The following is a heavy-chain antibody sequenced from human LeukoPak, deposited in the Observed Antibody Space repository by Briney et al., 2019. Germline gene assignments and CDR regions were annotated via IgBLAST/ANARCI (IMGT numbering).Heavy chain of an antibody. V-gene: IGHV3-21*01. Sequence: GGSLRLSCAASGFTFSTYSMNWVRQAPGEGLEWVSSIISSSNYIYYADSVKGRFTISRDNAKNSLYLQMNSLRAEDTAVYYCARDPQYCSGGSCYSFDNWGQGTLVTVSS. CDR1: GFTFSTYS. D-gene: IGHD2-15*01. J-gene: IGHJ4*02. CDR3: ARDPQYCSGGSCYSFDN. CDR2: IISSSNYI.